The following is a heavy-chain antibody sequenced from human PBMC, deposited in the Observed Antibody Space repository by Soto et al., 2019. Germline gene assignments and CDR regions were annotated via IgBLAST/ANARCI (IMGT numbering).Heavy chain of an antibody. V-gene: IGHV4-59*08. CDR2: TYYSGST. CDR3: AGRYGSCFDI. CDR1: GGSISSYY. D-gene: IGHD3-10*01. J-gene: IGHJ3*02. Sequence: QVQLQESGPGLVKPSETLSLTCTVSGGSISSYYWSWIRQPPGKGLETIWYTYYSGSTNYNPSLKCPVTISVDTSKNQSSLKLSSVSAADTAGYYCAGRYGSCFDIRGQGTMVTVSS.